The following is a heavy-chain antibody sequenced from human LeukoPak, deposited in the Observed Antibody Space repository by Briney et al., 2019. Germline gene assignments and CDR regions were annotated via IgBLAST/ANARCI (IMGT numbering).Heavy chain of an antibody. J-gene: IGHJ6*02. CDR3: ARDHGEYSSSFYYYYGMDV. Sequence: ASVKVSCKASGYTFTGYHMHWVRQAPGQGLEWMGWINPNSGGTNYAQKFQGWVTMTRDTSISTAYIELSRLRSDDTAVYYCARDHGEYSSSFYYYYGMDVWGQGTTVTVSS. CDR1: GYTFTGYH. V-gene: IGHV1-2*04. CDR2: INPNSGGT. D-gene: IGHD6-6*01.